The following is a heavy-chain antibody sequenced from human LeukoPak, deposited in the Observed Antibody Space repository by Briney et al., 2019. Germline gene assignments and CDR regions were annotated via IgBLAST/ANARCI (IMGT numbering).Heavy chain of an antibody. D-gene: IGHD1-26*01. CDR3: ARDGYSGSSSYYFDY. Sequence: GGSLRLSCAASGFTFSTFAMLWVRQAPGKGLEWVSGINWNGGSTGYADSVKGRFTISRDNAKNSLYLQMNSLRAEDTALYYCARDGYSGSSSYYFDYWGQGTLVTVSS. V-gene: IGHV3-20*04. CDR1: GFTFSTFA. J-gene: IGHJ4*02. CDR2: INWNGGST.